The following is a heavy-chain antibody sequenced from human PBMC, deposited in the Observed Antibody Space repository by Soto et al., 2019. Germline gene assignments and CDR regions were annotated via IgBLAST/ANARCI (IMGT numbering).Heavy chain of an antibody. CDR1: GYTFTSYA. Sequence: QVQLVQSGAEVKKPGASVKVSCKASGYTFTSYAMHWVRQAPGQRLEWMGWINAGNGNTKYSQKFQGRVTITRDTXAXKAAMELSSLRSEDTAVYYCARVGSAWLYSYYGMDVWGQGATITVSS. J-gene: IGHJ6*02. CDR3: ARVGSAWLYSYYGMDV. CDR2: INAGNGNT. V-gene: IGHV1-3*01. D-gene: IGHD6-19*01.